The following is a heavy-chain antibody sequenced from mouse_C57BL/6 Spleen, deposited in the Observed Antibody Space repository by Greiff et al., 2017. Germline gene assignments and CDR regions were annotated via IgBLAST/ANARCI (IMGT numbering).Heavy chain of an antibody. CDR2: ILPGSGST. CDR3: ARYDGYYAMDY. V-gene: IGHV1-9*01. CDR1: GYTFTGYW. Sequence: QVQLQQSGAELMKPGASVKLSCKATGYTFTGYWLEWVKQRPGHGLEWIGEILPGSGSTTFNEKFKGKATFTADTSSNTAYMQLSSLTTEDSAIYYCARYDGYYAMDYWGQGTSVTVSS. D-gene: IGHD2-12*01. J-gene: IGHJ4*01.